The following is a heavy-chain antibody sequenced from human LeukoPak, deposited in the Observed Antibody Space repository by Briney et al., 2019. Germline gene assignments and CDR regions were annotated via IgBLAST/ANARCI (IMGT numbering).Heavy chain of an antibody. CDR3: ARDGYSGYDVRVGFDY. D-gene: IGHD5-12*01. CDR1: GFTFSSYS. CDR2: ISSSSSYI. V-gene: IGHV3-21*01. J-gene: IGHJ4*02. Sequence: PGGSLRLSCAASGFTFSSYSMNWVRQAPGKGLEWVSSISSSSSYIYYADSVKGRLTISRDNAKNSLYLQMNSLRAEDTAVYYCARDGYSGYDVRVGFDYWGQGTLVTVSS.